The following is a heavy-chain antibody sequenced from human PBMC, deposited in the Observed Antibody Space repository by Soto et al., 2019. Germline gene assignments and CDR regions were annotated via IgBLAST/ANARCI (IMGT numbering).Heavy chain of an antibody. Sequence: GASVKVSCKASGYTFSIYDINWVQQATGQGLEWMGWMNPNSGNTGYAQKFQGRVTMTRNTSISTAYMELSSLRSEDTARYYCARALSLGYCSATSCGHSDYWGQGTLVTVSS. D-gene: IGHD2-2*01. J-gene: IGHJ4*02. V-gene: IGHV1-8*01. CDR3: ARALSLGYCSATSCGHSDY. CDR1: GYTFSIYD. CDR2: MNPNSGNT.